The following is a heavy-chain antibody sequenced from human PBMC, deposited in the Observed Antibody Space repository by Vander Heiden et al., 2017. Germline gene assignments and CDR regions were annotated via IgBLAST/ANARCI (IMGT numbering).Heavy chain of an antibody. CDR3: SRGADGSSSGREFDH. J-gene: IGHJ4*02. CDR1: GFAFSVHA. CDR2: ISYDGSSK. Sequence: QVQLVDSGGGVVQPGRPLRLSCAASGFAFSVHAMHWVRQAPGKGPEWVSPISYDGSSKYYADSVKGRFTISRDNSNNTVYLQMNSLRGEDTSVYYCSRGADGSSSGREFDHWGQGTLVTVSS. V-gene: IGHV3-30-3*01. D-gene: IGHD6-6*01.